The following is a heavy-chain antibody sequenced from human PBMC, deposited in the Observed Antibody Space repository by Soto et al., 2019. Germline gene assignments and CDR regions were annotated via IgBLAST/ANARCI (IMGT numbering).Heavy chain of an antibody. D-gene: IGHD1-1*01. Sequence: GGSLRLSCAASGFSFSSYSLNWIRQAPGKGLEWVSSVSGNSEHLLYADSVKGRFTISRDNAKNSLFLQMDSLRAEDTAAYYCARLETSKYTTGQEYWGQGSLVTVSS. CDR3: ARLETSKYTTGQEY. J-gene: IGHJ4*02. CDR2: VSGNSEHL. CDR1: GFSFSSYS. V-gene: IGHV3-21*06.